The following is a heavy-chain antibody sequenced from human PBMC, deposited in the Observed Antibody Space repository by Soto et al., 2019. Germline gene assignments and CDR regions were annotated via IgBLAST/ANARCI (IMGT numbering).Heavy chain of an antibody. V-gene: IGHV1-18*01. J-gene: IGHJ6*02. CDR2: ISAYNGNS. D-gene: IGHD2-8*01. CDR1: GYTFSTYG. Sequence: QVQLVQSGAEVKKPGASVKVSCKASGYTFSTYGISWARQAPGQGLEWMGWISAYNGNSKNTLKLQGRVTMTTDTATDSAYMERRSLRSDDTAVYFCVRHGRVGVMKFDYHYGMDAWGQGTTVTCSS. CDR3: VRHGRVGVMKFDYHYGMDA.